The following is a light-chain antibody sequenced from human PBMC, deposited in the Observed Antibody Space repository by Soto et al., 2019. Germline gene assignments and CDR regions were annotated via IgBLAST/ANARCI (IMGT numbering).Light chain of an antibody. J-gene: IGKJ4*01. CDR1: QSVSSSY. V-gene: IGKV3-20*01. CDR3: QQYGSSLLT. Sequence: EIVLTQSPCTLSLSPGERATLSCRAIQSVSSSYLAWYQQKPGQAPRLLIYGASSRATGIPDRFSGSGSGTDFTLTISRLEPEDFAVCYCQQYGSSLLTFGGGTKVDIK. CDR2: GAS.